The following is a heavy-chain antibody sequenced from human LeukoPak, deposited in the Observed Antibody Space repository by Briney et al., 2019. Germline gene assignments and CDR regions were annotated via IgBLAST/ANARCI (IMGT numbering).Heavy chain of an antibody. CDR3: ASSRNGIAAAGTRLYYYYGMDV. J-gene: IGHJ6*02. CDR1: GYTFTSYY. V-gene: IGHV1-46*01. Sequence: GASVKVSCKASGYTFTSYYMHWVRQAPGQGLEWMGIINPSGGSTSYAQKFQGRVTMTRDTSTSTVYMELSSLRAEDTAVYYCASSRNGIAAAGTRLYYYYGMDVWGQGTTVTVSS. D-gene: IGHD6-13*01. CDR2: INPSGGST.